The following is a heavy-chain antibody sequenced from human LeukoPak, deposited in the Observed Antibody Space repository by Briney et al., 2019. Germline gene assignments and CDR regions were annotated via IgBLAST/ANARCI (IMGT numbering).Heavy chain of an antibody. CDR3: ARDIVVVVAATPRHDAFDI. J-gene: IGHJ3*02. V-gene: IGHV1-18*01. CDR2: ISAYNGNT. Sequence: ASVKVSCKASGYTFTSYGISWVRQAPGQGLEWMGWISAYNGNTNYAQKLQGRVTMTTDTSTSTAYMELRSLRSDDTAVYYCARDIVVVVAATPRHDAFDIWGQGTMVTVSS. D-gene: IGHD2-15*01. CDR1: GYTFTSYG.